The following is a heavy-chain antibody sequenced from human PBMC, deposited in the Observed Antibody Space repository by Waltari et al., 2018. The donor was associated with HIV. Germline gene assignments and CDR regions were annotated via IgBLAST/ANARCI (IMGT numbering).Heavy chain of an antibody. Sequence: QVQLQQWGAGLLKPSETLSLTCAVYGGSFSGYYWSWIRQPPGKGLEWIGEINHSGSTNYNPSLKSRVTISVDTSKNQFSLKLSSVTAADTAVYYCARGCVVVVPANWFDPWGQGTLVTVSS. J-gene: IGHJ5*02. CDR3: ARGCVVVVPANWFDP. CDR1: GGSFSGYY. D-gene: IGHD2-2*01. V-gene: IGHV4-34*01. CDR2: INHSGST.